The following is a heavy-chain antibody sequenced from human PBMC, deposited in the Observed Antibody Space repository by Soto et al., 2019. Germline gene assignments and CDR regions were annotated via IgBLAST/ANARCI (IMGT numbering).Heavy chain of an antibody. V-gene: IGHV1-69*01. CDR3: ARDFVVVVQAAKGGSLYYYYGMDV. D-gene: IGHD2-2*01. J-gene: IGHJ6*02. CDR1: GGTFSSYA. CDR2: IIPIFGTA. Sequence: QVQLVQSGAEVKKPGSSVKVSCKASGGTFSSYAISWVRQAPGQGLEWMGGIIPIFGTANYAQKFQGRVTITADESTSTAYMELSSLRSEDTAVYYCARDFVVVVQAAKGGSLYYYYGMDVWGQGTTVTVSS.